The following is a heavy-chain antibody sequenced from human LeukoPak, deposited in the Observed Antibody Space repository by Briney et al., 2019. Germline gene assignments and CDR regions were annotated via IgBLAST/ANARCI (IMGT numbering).Heavy chain of an antibody. CDR1: GFTFSSYG. V-gene: IGHV3-33*01. CDR3: ARVGGGSYYFDY. Sequence: GGPLRLSCEASGFTFSSYGMHWVRQAPGKGLEGVAVIWFDGSKKYYADSVKGRFTISRGNSKNTLYLQMNSLSVEDTAVYYCARVGGGSYYFDYWGQGTLVTVSS. J-gene: IGHJ4*02. D-gene: IGHD1-26*01. CDR2: IWFDGSKK.